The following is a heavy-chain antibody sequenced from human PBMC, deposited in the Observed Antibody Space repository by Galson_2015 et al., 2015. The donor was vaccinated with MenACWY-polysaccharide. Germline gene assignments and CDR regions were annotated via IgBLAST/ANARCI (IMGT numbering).Heavy chain of an antibody. J-gene: IGHJ5*02. CDR2: IFNRGGT. CDR3: AGIPSTMTSFGWFGP. V-gene: IGHV4-31*03. D-gene: IGHD4-17*01. CDR1: GGSISSSGYH. Sequence: LSLTCNVSGGSISSSGYHWTWIRQHPRTGLEWTGYIFNRGGTNTNPSLESRVTVSADRSKNQFSLKLSSVTAADTAVYYCAGIPSTMTSFGWFGPWGQGILVTVSS.